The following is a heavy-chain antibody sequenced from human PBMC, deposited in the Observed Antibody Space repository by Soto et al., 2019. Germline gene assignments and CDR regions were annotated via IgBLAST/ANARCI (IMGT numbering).Heavy chain of an antibody. CDR2: INFGGGEK. CDR1: GFTFSSYW. CDR3: ARSDTIGSVDY. D-gene: IGHD3-3*01. Sequence: EVQLVESGGGLVQPGESLRLSCAASGFTFSSYWMSWVRQAPGRSLEWVANINFGGGEKYHVDSVEGRFDISRDNPKNSLYLEMNSLRAEDTAVYYCARSDTIGSVDYWGRGILVTVSS. V-gene: IGHV3-7*01. J-gene: IGHJ4*02.